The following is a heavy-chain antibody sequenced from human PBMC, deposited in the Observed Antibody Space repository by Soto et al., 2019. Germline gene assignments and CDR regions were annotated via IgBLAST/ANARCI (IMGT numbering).Heavy chain of an antibody. Sequence: GGSLRLSCAASGFTFSSYEMNWVRQAPGKGLEWVSYISSSGSTIYYADSVKGRFTISRDNAKNSLYLQMNSLRAEDTAVYYCAREVGTTNYYGMDVWGQGTTVTVSS. CDR3: AREVGTTNYYGMDV. J-gene: IGHJ6*02. V-gene: IGHV3-48*03. CDR2: ISSSGSTI. D-gene: IGHD1-7*01. CDR1: GFTFSSYE.